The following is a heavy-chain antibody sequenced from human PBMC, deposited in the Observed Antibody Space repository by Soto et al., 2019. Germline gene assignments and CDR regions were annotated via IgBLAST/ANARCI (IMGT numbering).Heavy chain of an antibody. Sequence: EVQVVESGGDLDKPGGSLRLSCASSGFTFSTYTMNWVRQAPGKGLEWVSSINGRGNYIYYAESVKGRFTISRDNAKNSLYLQMDRLRAEDTALYYCVREDGKVGTNSAFHSWGLGALVTVSS. CDR1: GFTFSTYT. V-gene: IGHV3-21*01. CDR3: VREDGKVGTNSAFHS. D-gene: IGHD1-26*01. CDR2: INGRGNYI. J-gene: IGHJ4*02.